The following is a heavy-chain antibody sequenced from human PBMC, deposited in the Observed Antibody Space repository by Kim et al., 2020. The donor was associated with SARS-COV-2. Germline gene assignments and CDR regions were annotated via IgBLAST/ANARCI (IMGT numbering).Heavy chain of an antibody. D-gene: IGHD1-26*01. V-gene: IGHV3-74*01. Sequence: GGSLRLSCVASGFTFSSYLMHWARQAPGGGLVWVSRINSDGSTSYADSVKGRFTISRDNGKNTVYLQMNSLRAEDTAVYYCARGGDDMDVWGQGTTVTVSS. CDR1: GFTFSSYL. J-gene: IGHJ6*02. CDR2: INSDGST. CDR3: ARGGDDMDV.